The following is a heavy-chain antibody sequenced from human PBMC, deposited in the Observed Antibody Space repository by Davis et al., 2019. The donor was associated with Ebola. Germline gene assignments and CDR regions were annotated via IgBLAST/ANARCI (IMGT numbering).Heavy chain of an antibody. CDR2: ISGSGGST. CDR3: VYCSSTSCYMGVI. CDR1: GFTFSSYA. V-gene: IGHV3-23*01. Sequence: GESLKISCAASGFTFSSYAMSWVRQAPGKGLEWVSAISGSGGSTYYADSVKGRFTISRDNSKNTLYLQMNSLRAEDTAVYYCVYCSSTSCYMGVIWGQGTMVTVSS. D-gene: IGHD2-2*02. J-gene: IGHJ3*02.